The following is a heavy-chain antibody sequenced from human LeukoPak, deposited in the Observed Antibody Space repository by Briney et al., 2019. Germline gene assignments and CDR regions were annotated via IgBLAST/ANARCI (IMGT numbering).Heavy chain of an antibody. CDR1: GVTFSSYA. V-gene: IGHV1-69*13. CDR3: ARVGYYDSSGYDYMDV. J-gene: IGHJ6*03. D-gene: IGHD3-22*01. CDR2: IIPIFGTA. Sequence: SVKVSCKASGVTFSSYAISWVRQATGQGLEWMGGIIPIFGTANYAQKFQGRVTITADESTSTAYMELSSLRSEDTAVYYCARVGYYDSSGYDYMDVWGKGTTVTISS.